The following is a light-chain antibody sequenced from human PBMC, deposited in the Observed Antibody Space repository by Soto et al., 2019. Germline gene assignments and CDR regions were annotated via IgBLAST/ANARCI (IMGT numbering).Light chain of an antibody. CDR1: QSISRY. CDR3: QQTYSAPPHT. J-gene: IGKJ4*01. CDR2: AAS. V-gene: IGKV1-39*01. Sequence: DIQMTQSPSSLSASVGDRVTITCRASQSISRYLNWYQQKPGKAPNLLISAASSLQSGVPSRFGGSGSGTDFTLTISSLQPEDFATYYGQQTYSAPPHTFGGGTKVEIK.